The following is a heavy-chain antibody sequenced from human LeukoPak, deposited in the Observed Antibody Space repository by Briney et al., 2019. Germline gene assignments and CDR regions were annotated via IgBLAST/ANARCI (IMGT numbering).Heavy chain of an antibody. Sequence: SETLSLTCIVSADAFTSHFYWGWIRESPGEGAKALEWIASVYHSGAEYVNPSLKSRVTTSVDTSKSQFYLTLTSVTAADTAVYFCARASFASGSYYFDLWGPGTLITVSS. CDR1: ADAFTSHFY. V-gene: IGHV4-38-2*02. CDR3: ARASFASGSYYFDL. CDR2: VYHSGAE. J-gene: IGHJ4*02. D-gene: IGHD3-10*01.